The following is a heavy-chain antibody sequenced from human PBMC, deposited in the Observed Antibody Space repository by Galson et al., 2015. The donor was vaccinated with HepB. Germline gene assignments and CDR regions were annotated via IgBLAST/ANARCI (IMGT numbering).Heavy chain of an antibody. V-gene: IGHV1-69*10. CDR1: GGTFSSYA. Sequence: SVKVSCKASGGTFSSYAISWVRQAPGQGLEWMGGIIPILGIANYAQKFQGRVTITADKSTSTAYMELSSLRPEDTAVYYCARVSGSTRPFDYWGQGTLVTVSS. CDR3: ARVSGSTRPFDY. J-gene: IGHJ4*02. CDR2: IIPILGIA. D-gene: IGHD1-26*01.